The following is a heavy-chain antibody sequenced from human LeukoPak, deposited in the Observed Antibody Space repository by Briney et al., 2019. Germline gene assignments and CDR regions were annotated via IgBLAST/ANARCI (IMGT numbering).Heavy chain of an antibody. J-gene: IGHJ3*02. CDR3: AKDTGRPTDAITMEDNAFDI. V-gene: IGHV3-9*01. CDR1: GFTFDDYA. D-gene: IGHD3-3*01. CDR2: MSWYSGSI. Sequence: AGGSLRLSCAVSGFTFDDYAMYWVRQAPGKGLELVSGMSWYSGSIGYANSVKGRFTISRDNAMNSLYLQMDSLRAEDTALYYCAKDTGRPTDAITMEDNAFDIWGQGTMVTVSS.